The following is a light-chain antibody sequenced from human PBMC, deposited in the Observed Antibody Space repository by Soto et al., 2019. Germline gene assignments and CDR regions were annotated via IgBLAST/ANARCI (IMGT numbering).Light chain of an antibody. CDR2: GAS. V-gene: IGKV3-15*01. CDR1: ENVDTN. CDR3: QQYGSSPIT. J-gene: IGKJ5*01. Sequence: EIVMTQSPATLSVSPGEGATLSCRASENVDTNLAWYQHKPGQAPRLLIYGASTRAAGVPARFSGSGSGTDFTLTISRLEPEDFAVYYCQQYGSSPITFGQGTLLEIK.